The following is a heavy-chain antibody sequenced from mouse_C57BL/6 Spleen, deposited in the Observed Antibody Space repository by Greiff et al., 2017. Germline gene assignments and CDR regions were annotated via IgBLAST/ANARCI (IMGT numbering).Heavy chain of an antibody. CDR3: ARRPITTVVAPYVDD. D-gene: IGHD1-1*01. CDR1: GYTFTSYG. V-gene: IGHV1-69*01. Sequence: QVQLQQPGAELVMPGASVKLSCKASGYTFTSYGMHWVKQRPGQGLEWIGEIAPSDSYTNYNQKFKGKSTLTVDKSSSTAYMQRSSLTSEDSAVYDCARRPITTVVAPYVDDWGQGTTLTVPS. CDR2: IAPSDSYT. J-gene: IGHJ2*01.